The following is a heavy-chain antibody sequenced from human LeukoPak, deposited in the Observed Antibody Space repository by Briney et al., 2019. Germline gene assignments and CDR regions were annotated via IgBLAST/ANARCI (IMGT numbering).Heavy chain of an antibody. D-gene: IGHD3-3*01. CDR2: IKEDGGEI. CDR3: ARERVLSDDKSTFDI. V-gene: IGHV3-7*01. Sequence: PGGSLRLSCTASGFNFSTYWMTWVRQVPGKGLEWVANIKEDGGEIYYVDAVKGRFTISRDNAKNSLYLEMNSLRAEDTAMYYCARERVLSDDKSTFDIWGQGTKVTVSS. J-gene: IGHJ3*02. CDR1: GFNFSTYW.